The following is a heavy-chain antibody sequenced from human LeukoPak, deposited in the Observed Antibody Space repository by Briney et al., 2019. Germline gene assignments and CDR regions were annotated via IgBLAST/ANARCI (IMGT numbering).Heavy chain of an antibody. Sequence: ASVKVSCKASGYTFTSYGISWVRQAPGQGLEWMGWISAYNGNTNYAQKLQGRVTMTTDTSTSTAYMELRSLRSDDTAVYYCARDTSKYVWGSILYYYYGMDVWGQGTTVTVSS. J-gene: IGHJ6*02. CDR2: ISAYNGNT. D-gene: IGHD3-16*01. CDR3: ARDTSKYVWGSILYYYYGMDV. CDR1: GYTFTSYG. V-gene: IGHV1-18*01.